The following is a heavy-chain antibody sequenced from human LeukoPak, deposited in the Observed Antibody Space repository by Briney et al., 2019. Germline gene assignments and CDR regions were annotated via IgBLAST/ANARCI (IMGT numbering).Heavy chain of an antibody. CDR3: ARDNSVEDTAWWFDP. CDR1: GYTFTSYG. CDR2: INPSGGST. V-gene: IGHV1-46*01. D-gene: IGHD4-23*01. Sequence: ASVKVSCKASGYTFTSYGISWVRQVPGQGLEWMGWINPSGGSTSYAQKFQGRVTMTRDMSTSTDYMELSSLRSEDTAVYYCARDNSVEDTAWWFDPWGQGTLVTVSS. J-gene: IGHJ5*02.